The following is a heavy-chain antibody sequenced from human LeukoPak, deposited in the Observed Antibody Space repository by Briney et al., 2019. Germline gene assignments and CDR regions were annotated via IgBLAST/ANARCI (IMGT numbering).Heavy chain of an antibody. CDR2: IYPGDSDT. J-gene: IGHJ6*02. CDR1: GYSFTSYW. D-gene: IGHD3-3*01. CDR3: ARPRLYGDYGMDV. Sequence: GESLKISCKGSGYSFTSYWIGWVRQLPGKGLEWMGIIYPGDSDTTYSPSFQGQVTISADKSISTAYMKWSSLKASDTAMYYCARPRLYGDYGMDVWGQGTTVTVSS. V-gene: IGHV5-51*01.